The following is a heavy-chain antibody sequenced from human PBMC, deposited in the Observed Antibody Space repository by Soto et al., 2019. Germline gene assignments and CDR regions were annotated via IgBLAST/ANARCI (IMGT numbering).Heavy chain of an antibody. J-gene: IGHJ6*02. V-gene: IGHV3-21*01. CDR2: ISSSSSYI. D-gene: IGHD6-19*01. Sequence: GSLRLSCAASGFTFSSYSMNWVRQAPGKGLEWVSSISSSSSYIYYADSVKGRFTISRDNAKNSLYLQMNSLRAEDTAVYYCARDTEVAELSYYYGMDVWGQGTTVTVSS. CDR1: GFTFSSYS. CDR3: ARDTEVAELSYYYGMDV.